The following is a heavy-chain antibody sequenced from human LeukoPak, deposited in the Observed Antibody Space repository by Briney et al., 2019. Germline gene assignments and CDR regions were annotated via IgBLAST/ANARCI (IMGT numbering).Heavy chain of an antibody. CDR3: AREKVGATTFYYCYYGMDV. CDR1: GFTFSSYG. CDR2: IWYDGSNK. Sequence: PGRSLRLSCAACGFTFSSYGMHWVRQAPGKGVEWVAVIWYDGSNKYYADSVKGRFTISRDNSKNTLYLQMNSLRAEDTAVYYCAREKVGATTFYYCYYGMDVWGQGTTVTVSS. V-gene: IGHV3-33*01. J-gene: IGHJ6*02. D-gene: IGHD1-26*01.